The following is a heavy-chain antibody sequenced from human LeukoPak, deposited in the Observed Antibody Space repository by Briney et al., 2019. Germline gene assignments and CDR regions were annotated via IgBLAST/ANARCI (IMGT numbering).Heavy chain of an antibody. CDR1: GGSFSVYY. J-gene: IGHJ4*02. CDR3: ARAPYCSGGSCYFDY. D-gene: IGHD2-15*01. V-gene: IGHV4-34*01. CDR2: INHSGST. Sequence: TSETPSLTCAVYGGSFSVYYWSWIRQPPGKGLEWIGEINHSGSTNYNPSLKSRVTISVDTSKNQFSLKLSSVTAADTAVYYCARAPYCSGGSCYFDYWGQGTLVTVSS.